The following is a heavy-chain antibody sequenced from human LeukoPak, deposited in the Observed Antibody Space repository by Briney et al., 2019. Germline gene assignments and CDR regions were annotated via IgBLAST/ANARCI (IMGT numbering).Heavy chain of an antibody. CDR1: GGSISSSRYY. D-gene: IGHD2-15*01. CDR2: IYYSGST. CDR3: ARQRGSCSGGSCYSESGIFDY. Sequence: PSETLSLTCTVSGGSISSSRYYWGWIRQPPGKGLEWIGSIYYSGSTYYNPSLKSRVTISVDTSKNQFSLRLSSLTAADTAVFYCARQRGSCSGGSCYSESGIFDYWGQGTLVTVSS. V-gene: IGHV4-39*01. J-gene: IGHJ4*02.